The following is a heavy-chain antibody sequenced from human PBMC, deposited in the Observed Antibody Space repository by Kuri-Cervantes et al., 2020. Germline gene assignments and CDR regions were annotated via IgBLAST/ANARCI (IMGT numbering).Heavy chain of an antibody. CDR1: GFTFDDYT. Sequence: GGSLRLSCAASGFTFDDYTMHWVRQAPGKGLEWVSLISWDGGSTYYADSVKGRFTISRDNAKNSLYLQMNSLRAEDTAMYYCAREGSGSFGYWGQGTLVTVSS. CDR3: AREGSGSFGY. J-gene: IGHJ4*02. CDR2: ISWDGGST. D-gene: IGHD1-26*01. V-gene: IGHV3-43*01.